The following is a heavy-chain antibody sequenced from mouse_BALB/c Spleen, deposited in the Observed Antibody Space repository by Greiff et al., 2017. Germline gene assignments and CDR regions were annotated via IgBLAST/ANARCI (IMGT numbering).Heavy chain of an antibody. D-gene: IGHD1-2*01. Sequence: EVQLQESGPGLVKPSQSLSLTCTVTGYSITSDYAWNWIRQFPGNKLEWMGYISYSGSTSYNPSLKSRISITRDTSKNQFFLQLNSVTTEDTATYYCARCPFITTATDYAMDYWGQGTSVTVSS. V-gene: IGHV3-2*02. CDR2: ISYSGST. CDR1: GYSITSDYA. CDR3: ARCPFITTATDYAMDY. J-gene: IGHJ4*01.